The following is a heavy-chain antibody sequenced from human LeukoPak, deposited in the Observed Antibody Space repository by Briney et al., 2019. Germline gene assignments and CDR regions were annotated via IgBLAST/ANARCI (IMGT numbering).Heavy chain of an antibody. CDR1: GGSFSGYY. V-gene: IGHV4-34*01. CDR2: INHSGST. D-gene: IGHD2-2*02. CDR3: ARGGCSSTSCYSGDYYYYYGMDV. J-gene: IGHJ6*02. Sequence: SETLSLTCAVYGGSFSGYYWSWIRQPPGKGLEWIGEINHSGSTNYNPSLKSRVTISVDTSKNQFSLKLSSVTAADAAVYYCARGGCSSTSCYSGDYYYYYGMDVWGQGTLVTVSS.